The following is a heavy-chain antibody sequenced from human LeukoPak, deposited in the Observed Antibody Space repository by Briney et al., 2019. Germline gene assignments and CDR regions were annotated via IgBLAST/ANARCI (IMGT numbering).Heavy chain of an antibody. J-gene: IGHJ4*02. CDR3: ARETGLSNISSTEFCFEY. D-gene: IGHD2/OR15-2a*01. CDR2: INPKNGGT. V-gene: IGHV1-2*02. CDR1: GYTFTGYY. Sequence: ASVKVSCKASGYTFTGYYIHWVRQAPGQGLEWMGWINPKNGGTNYAQKFQGRVTMTRDTSISTAYMEVTRLRSDDTAVYYCARETGLSNISSTEFCFEYWGQGTLVTVSS.